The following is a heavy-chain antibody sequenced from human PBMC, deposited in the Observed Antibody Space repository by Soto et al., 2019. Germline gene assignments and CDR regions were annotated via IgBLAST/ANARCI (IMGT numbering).Heavy chain of an antibody. Sequence: SVKVSCKASGGTFSSYAISWVRQAPGQGLEWMGGIIPIFGTANCAQKFQGRVTITADESTSTAYMELSSLRSEDTAVYYCARAYYDSSGYYSYYYYGMDVWGKGTTVTVSS. V-gene: IGHV1-69*13. CDR1: GGTFSSYA. D-gene: IGHD3-22*01. CDR3: ARAYYDSSGYYSYYYYGMDV. CDR2: IIPIFGTA. J-gene: IGHJ6*04.